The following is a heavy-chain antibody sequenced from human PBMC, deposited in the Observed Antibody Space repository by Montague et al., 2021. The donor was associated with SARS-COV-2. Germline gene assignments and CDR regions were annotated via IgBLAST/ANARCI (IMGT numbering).Heavy chain of an antibody. CDR3: ARVPRGELFFDY. CDR2: ISYDGSNE. Sequence: SLRLSCAASGSTFSSYSMHWVRQAPGKGLEWVAVISYDGSNEYYAASLKGRVTISRDNSKNTLYMQMNSLRTEDTAVYYCARVPRGELFFDYWGQGTLVTVSS. D-gene: IGHD3-10*01. J-gene: IGHJ4*02. V-gene: IGHV3-30*04. CDR1: GSTFSSYS.